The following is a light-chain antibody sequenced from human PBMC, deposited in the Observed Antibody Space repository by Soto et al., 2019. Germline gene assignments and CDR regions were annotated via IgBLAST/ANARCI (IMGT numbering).Light chain of an antibody. CDR2: DVS. J-gene: IGKJ1*01. V-gene: IGKV1-5*01. CDR3: QQYDSFSVT. Sequence: DIQMTQSTSTLSASVGDRVTITCRASQSISSWLAWYQQKPGKAPKLLIYDVSALKRGVPPRFSGSGSGTEFTLTISSLQPDDFATYYCQQYDSFSVTFGQGTKVDI. CDR1: QSISSW.